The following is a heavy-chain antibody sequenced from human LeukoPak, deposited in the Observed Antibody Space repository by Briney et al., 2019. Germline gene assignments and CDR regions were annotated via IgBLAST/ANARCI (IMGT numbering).Heavy chain of an antibody. J-gene: IGHJ4*02. D-gene: IGHD6-13*01. CDR1: GFTFSSYA. CDR3: ARDSSSGCFFDY. V-gene: IGHV3-23*01. CDR2: ISGSGGST. Sequence: GGSLRLSCAATGFTFSSYAMSWVRQAPGKGLEWVSAISGSGGSTYYADSVKGRFTISRDNSKNTLYLQMNSLRAEDTAVYYCARDSSSGCFFDYWGQGTLVTVSS.